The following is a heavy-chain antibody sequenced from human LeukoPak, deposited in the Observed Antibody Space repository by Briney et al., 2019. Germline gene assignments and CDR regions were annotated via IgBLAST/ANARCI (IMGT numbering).Heavy chain of an antibody. J-gene: IGHJ4*02. CDR1: GGSFSGYY. CDR2: INHSGST. D-gene: IGHD2-2*01. CDR3: ARTHIVVVPARLSYFDY. Sequence: SETLSLTCAVYGGSFSGYYWSRIRQPPGKGLEWIGEINHSGSTNYNPSLKSRVTISVDTSKNQFSLKLSSVTAADTAVYYCARTHIVVVPARLSYFDYWGQGTLVTVSS. V-gene: IGHV4-34*01.